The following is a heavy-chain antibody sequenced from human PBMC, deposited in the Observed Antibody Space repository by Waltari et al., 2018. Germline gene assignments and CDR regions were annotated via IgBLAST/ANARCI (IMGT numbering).Heavy chain of an antibody. CDR1: NGSLNNHY. D-gene: IGHD2-2*01. Sequence: QVHLQESGPGLVKPSETLSLTCTVSNGSLNNHYWSWIRQPPGKRMEWIGWINKNTGDTNYNPSPESRVIISSDRSKNQCSLKLTSVTAADTAIYYCAREGSLYSSTGGWIGPWGQGMLVTVSS. J-gene: IGHJ5*01. CDR2: INKNTGDT. CDR3: AREGSLYSSTGGWIGP. V-gene: IGHV4-59*11.